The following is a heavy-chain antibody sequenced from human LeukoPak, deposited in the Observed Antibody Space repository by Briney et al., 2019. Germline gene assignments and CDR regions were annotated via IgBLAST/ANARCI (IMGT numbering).Heavy chain of an antibody. D-gene: IGHD2-15*01. Sequence: GGSLRLSCAASGFIVSSNYMSWVRQAPGKGLECVSVIFSGGGTYYADSVKGRFTISRDNSKNTLYLQMNSLRAEDTAVYYCALRYCSGGSCSMIFAFDIWGQGTMVTVSS. J-gene: IGHJ3*02. CDR2: IFSGGGT. CDR1: GFIVSSNY. V-gene: IGHV3-66*01. CDR3: ALRYCSGGSCSMIFAFDI.